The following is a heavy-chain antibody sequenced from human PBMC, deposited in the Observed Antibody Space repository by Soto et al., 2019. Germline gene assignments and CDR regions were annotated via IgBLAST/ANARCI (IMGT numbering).Heavy chain of an antibody. CDR2: SNHSGST. Sequence: PSETLSLTCAVYGGSFSGYYWSCIRQPPGKGLEGIGESNHSGSTNYNPSLKSRVTISVDTTKNQFSLKLSSVTAADTAVYYCARTTGYYYYGMDVWGEGTMVTVSS. CDR1: GGSFSGYY. V-gene: IGHV4-34*01. J-gene: IGHJ6*04. CDR3: ARTTGYYYYGMDV. D-gene: IGHD4-4*01.